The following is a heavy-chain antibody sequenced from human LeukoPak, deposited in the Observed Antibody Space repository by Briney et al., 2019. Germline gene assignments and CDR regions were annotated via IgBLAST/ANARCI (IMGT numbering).Heavy chain of an antibody. J-gene: IGHJ5*02. V-gene: IGHV3-48*01. D-gene: IGHD1-1*01. Sequence: GGSLRLSCAASGFTFSSYSMNWVRQAPGKGLEWVSYISSSSTIYYADSVKGRFTISRDNAKNSLYLQMNSLRAEDTAVYYCARTLNGMFDPWGQGTLVTVSS. CDR2: ISSSSTI. CDR1: GFTFSSYS. CDR3: ARTLNGMFDP.